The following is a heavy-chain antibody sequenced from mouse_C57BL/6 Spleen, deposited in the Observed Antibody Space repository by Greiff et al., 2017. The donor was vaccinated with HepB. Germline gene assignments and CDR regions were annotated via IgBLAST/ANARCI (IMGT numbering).Heavy chain of an antibody. CDR3: ASLTTVVVLRYFDV. J-gene: IGHJ1*03. D-gene: IGHD1-1*01. Sequence: VQLQQSGPGLVKPSQSLSLTCSVTGYSITSGYYWNWIRQFPGNKLEWMGYISYDGSNNYNPSLKNRISITRDTSKNQFFLKLNSVTTEDTATYYCASLTTVVVLRYFDVWGTGTTVTVSS. CDR1: GYSITSGYY. V-gene: IGHV3-6*01. CDR2: ISYDGSN.